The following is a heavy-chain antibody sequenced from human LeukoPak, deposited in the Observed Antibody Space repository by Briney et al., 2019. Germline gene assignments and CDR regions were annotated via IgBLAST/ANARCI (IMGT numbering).Heavy chain of an antibody. Sequence: SETLSLTCAAYGGSFSGYYWSWIRQPPGKGLEWIGEINHSGSTNYNPSLKSRVTLSVDTSKNQFSLKLSSVTAADTAVYYCARGRGSSSWYYFDYWGQGTLVTVSS. J-gene: IGHJ4*02. D-gene: IGHD6-13*01. V-gene: IGHV4-34*01. CDR2: INHSGST. CDR3: ARGRGSSSWYYFDY. CDR1: GGSFSGYY.